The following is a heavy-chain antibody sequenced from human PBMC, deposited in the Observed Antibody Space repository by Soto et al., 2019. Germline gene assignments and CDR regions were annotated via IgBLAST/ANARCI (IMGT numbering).Heavy chain of an antibody. V-gene: IGHV4-31*03. CDR3: ARENGSTAHLDY. CDR1: GGSISSGGYY. D-gene: IGHD2-21*02. J-gene: IGHJ4*02. Sequence: TSETLSLTCTVSGGSISSGGYYWSWIRQHPGKGLEWIGYIYYSGSTYYNPSLKSRVTISVDTSKNQFSLKLSSVTAADTAVYYCARENGSTAHLDYWGQGTLVTVSS. CDR2: IYYSGST.